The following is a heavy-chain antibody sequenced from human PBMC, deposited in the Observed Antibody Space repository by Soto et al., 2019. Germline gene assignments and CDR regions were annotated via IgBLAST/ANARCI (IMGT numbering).Heavy chain of an antibody. J-gene: IGHJ4*02. CDR2: IWYDGSNK. Sequence: PGGSLRLSCAASGFTFSSYGMHWVRQAPGKGLEWVAVIWYDGSNKYYADSVKGRFTISRDNSKNTLYLQMNSLRAEDTAVYYCARDTAAAPTYYFDYWGQGTLVTVSS. V-gene: IGHV3-33*01. D-gene: IGHD6-13*01. CDR1: GFTFSSYG. CDR3: ARDTAAAPTYYFDY.